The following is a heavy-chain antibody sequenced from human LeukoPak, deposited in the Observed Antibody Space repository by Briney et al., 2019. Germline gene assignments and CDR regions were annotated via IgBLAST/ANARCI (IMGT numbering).Heavy chain of an antibody. J-gene: IGHJ4*02. D-gene: IGHD6-19*01. V-gene: IGHV4-59*12. CDR1: GVSISSYY. CDR3: ARGRRSSGWYRGLDL. Sequence: SETLSLTCTVSGVSISSYYWSWIRQPPGKGLEWIGYIYYSGSTNYNPSLKSRVTISVDTSKNQFSLKLSSVTAADTAVYYCARGRRSSGWYRGLDLWGQGTLVTVSS. CDR2: IYYSGST.